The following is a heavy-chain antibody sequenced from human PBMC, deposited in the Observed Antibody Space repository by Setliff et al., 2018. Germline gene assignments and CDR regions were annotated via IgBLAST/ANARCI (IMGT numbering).Heavy chain of an antibody. V-gene: IGHV4-61*09. CDR2: FYTSGNT. Sequence: TSETLSLTCTVSGDSISSGYYYWTWIRQSAGKGLEWIGHFYTSGNTNYNPPLKSRVTISVDTSKNQFSLKLSSVTAADTATYYCARGGPTLTISRVLVVSSFDPWGQGSRVTV. CDR1: GDSISSGYYY. J-gene: IGHJ5*02. D-gene: IGHD3-3*01. CDR3: ARGGPTLTISRVLVVSSFDP.